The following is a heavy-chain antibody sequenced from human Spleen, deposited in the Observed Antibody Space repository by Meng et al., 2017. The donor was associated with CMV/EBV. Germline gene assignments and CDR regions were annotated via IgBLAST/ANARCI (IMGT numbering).Heavy chain of an antibody. D-gene: IGHD6-6*01. J-gene: IGHJ4*02. CDR2: IYTSGST. Sequence: QWYLHDAARQIVTPSESLSLTGTVCGGSNRRYYWSCIRQPAGKGLEWIGRIYTSGSTNYNPSLKSRVTMSVDTSKNQFSLKLSSVTAADTAVYYCARDLWSSSGSDYWGQGTLVTVSS. CDR1: GGSNRRYY. V-gene: IGHV4-4*07. CDR3: ARDLWSSSGSDY.